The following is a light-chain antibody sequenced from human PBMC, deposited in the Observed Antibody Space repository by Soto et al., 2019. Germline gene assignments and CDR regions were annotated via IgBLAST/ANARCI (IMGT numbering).Light chain of an antibody. J-gene: IGKJ5*01. CDR1: QDINKY. V-gene: IGKV1-33*01. Sequence: DIQMTRSPSSLSASVGYIFTITCQASQDINKYLNWYQQKPGKAPKLLIYDASNLETGVPSSFSGSGSGTDFTFTISSLQPEDIATYYCQQYDNLQPFTFGQGTRLEIK. CDR2: DAS. CDR3: QQYDNLQPFT.